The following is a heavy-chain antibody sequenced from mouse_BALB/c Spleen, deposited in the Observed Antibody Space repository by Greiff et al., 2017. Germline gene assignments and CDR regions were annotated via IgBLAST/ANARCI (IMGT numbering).Heavy chain of an antibody. D-gene: IGHD1-1*01. V-gene: IGHV1-7*01. CDR2: INPSTGYT. CDR1: GYTFTSYW. CDR3: ASYYGSSYYYAMDY. Sequence: VQLVESGAELAKPGASVKMSCKASGYTFTSYWMHWVKQRPGQGLEWIGYINPSTGYTEYNQKFKDKATLTADKSSSTAYMQLSSLTSEDSAVYYCASYYGSSYYYAMDYWGQGTSVTVSS. J-gene: IGHJ4*01.